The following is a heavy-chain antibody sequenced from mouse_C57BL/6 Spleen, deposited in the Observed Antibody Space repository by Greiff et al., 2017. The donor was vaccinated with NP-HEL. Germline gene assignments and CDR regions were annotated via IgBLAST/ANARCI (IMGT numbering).Heavy chain of an antibody. J-gene: IGHJ2*01. Sequence: QVQLQQSGAELVRPGASVTLSCKASGYTFTDYEMHWVKQTPVHGLEWIGAIDPETGGTAYNQKFKGKAILTADKSSSTAYMELRSLTSEDSAVYYCTRRRQLRPRDYFDYWGQGTTLTVSS. CDR1: GYTFTDYE. CDR2: IDPETGGT. D-gene: IGHD3-2*02. V-gene: IGHV1-15*01. CDR3: TRRRQLRPRDYFDY.